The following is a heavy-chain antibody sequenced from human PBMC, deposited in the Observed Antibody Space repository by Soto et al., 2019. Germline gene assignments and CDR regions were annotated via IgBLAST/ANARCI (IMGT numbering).Heavy chain of an antibody. CDR1: GFTFSDHY. CDR3: ASGAADYYYYYMDV. CDR2: TRNKANSYTT. Sequence: GGSLRLSCAASGFTFSDHYMDWVRQAPGKGLEWVGRTRNKANSYTTEYAASVKGRFTISRDDSKNSLYLQMNSLKTEDTAVYYCASGAADYYYYYMDVWGKGTTVTVSS. V-gene: IGHV3-72*01. D-gene: IGHD3-10*01. J-gene: IGHJ6*03.